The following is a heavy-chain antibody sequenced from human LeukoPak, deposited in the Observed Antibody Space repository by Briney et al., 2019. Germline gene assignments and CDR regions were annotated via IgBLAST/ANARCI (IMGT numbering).Heavy chain of an antibody. Sequence: GGSLRLSCAASGFTFSSYGMHWVRQAPGKGLEWVAVIWYDGSKKYYADSVKGRFTISRDNSKSTLHLQMNSLRAEDTAVYYCAREMARDYSDSYGYYLEDSWFDPWGQGTLVTVSS. CDR3: AREMARDYSDSYGYYLEDSWFDP. D-gene: IGHD3-22*01. CDR2: IWYDGSKK. V-gene: IGHV3-33*01. J-gene: IGHJ5*02. CDR1: GFTFSSYG.